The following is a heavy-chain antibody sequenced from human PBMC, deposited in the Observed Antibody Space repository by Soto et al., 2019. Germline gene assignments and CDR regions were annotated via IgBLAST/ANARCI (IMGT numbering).Heavy chain of an antibody. Sequence: GASVKVSCKASGLTFSTSAVQWVRQARGQRLEWIGWIVVGSGSTKYAQKFQERVTITRDMSTSTAYMELNSLRYEDTAVYYCAAPPNRDAYNYGYWGQGTLVTVSS. D-gene: IGHD5-12*01. CDR3: AAPPNRDAYNYGY. CDR1: GLTFSTSA. CDR2: IVVGSGST. J-gene: IGHJ4*02. V-gene: IGHV1-58*01.